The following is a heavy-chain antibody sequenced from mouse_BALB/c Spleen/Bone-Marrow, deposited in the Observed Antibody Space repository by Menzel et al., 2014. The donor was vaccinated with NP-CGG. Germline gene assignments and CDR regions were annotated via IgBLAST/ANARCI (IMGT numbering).Heavy chain of an antibody. V-gene: IGHV1-80*01. CDR3: ARGGISVDY. CDR2: IYPGDGDT. J-gene: IGHJ2*01. Sequence: VQLQQSGAGLVRPGSSVKISCKASGYAFSGYWMNWVKQRPGQGLEWIGQIYPGDGDTDYNGKFKGKATLTADKSSSTAYMQLSSLTSEDSAVYFCARGGISVDYWGQGTTLTVSS. CDR1: GYAFSGYW.